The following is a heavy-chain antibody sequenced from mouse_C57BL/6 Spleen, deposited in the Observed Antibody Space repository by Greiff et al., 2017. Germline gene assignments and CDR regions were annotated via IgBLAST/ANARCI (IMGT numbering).Heavy chain of an antibody. V-gene: IGHV1-82*01. D-gene: IGHD1-1*01. Sequence: VQLQQSGPELVKPGASVKISCKASGYAFSSSWMNWVKQRPGKGLEWIGRIYPGDGDTNYNGKFKGKATLTADKSSSTAYMQLSSLTSEDSAVYFCARWATTGDWYFEGWGTGTTVTVSS. CDR3: ARWATTGDWYFEG. J-gene: IGHJ1*03. CDR1: GYAFSSSW. CDR2: IYPGDGDT.